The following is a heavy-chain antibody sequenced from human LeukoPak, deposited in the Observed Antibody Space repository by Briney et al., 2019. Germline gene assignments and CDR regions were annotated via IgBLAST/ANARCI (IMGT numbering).Heavy chain of an antibody. D-gene: IGHD2-15*01. J-gene: IGHJ4*02. CDR1: GCTLSYYG. Sequence: PGGSLRLSCAASGCTLSYYGMHWVRQAPGKGLEWVAFIENDESDKYYADSVKGRFTISRDNSKNTLYLQMNSLRAEDTAVYYCAKGGYCSGGSCYPKHFDYWGQGTLVTVSS. V-gene: IGHV3-30*02. CDR2: IENDESDK. CDR3: AKGGYCSGGSCYPKHFDY.